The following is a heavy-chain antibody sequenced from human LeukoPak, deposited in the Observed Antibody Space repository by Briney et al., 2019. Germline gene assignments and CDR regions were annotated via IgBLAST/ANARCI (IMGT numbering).Heavy chain of an antibody. D-gene: IGHD3-16*01. CDR3: WRDLVLGGTFGL. Sequence: ASVRVSCKASGYTFTGYYMHWVRQDPGQGLECRGWINPNSGGTNYAQKFQGRVTMTRDTSISTAYMEPSRLRSEDTAVYFWWRDLVLGGTFGLWRQGNVVTVSS. J-gene: IGHJ4*02. CDR2: INPNSGGT. V-gene: IGHV1-2*02. CDR1: GYTFTGYY.